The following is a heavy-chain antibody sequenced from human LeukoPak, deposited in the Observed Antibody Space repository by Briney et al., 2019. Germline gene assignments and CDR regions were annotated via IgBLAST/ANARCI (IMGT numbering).Heavy chain of an antibody. D-gene: IGHD1-26*01. CDR3: ARAGWELPHGDYFDY. CDR1: GCTFTGYY. J-gene: IGHJ4*02. Sequence: ASVKVSCKASGCTFTGYYMHWVRQAPGQGLEWMGWINPNSGGTNYAQKFQGRVTMTRDTSISTAYMELSRLRSDDTAVYYCARAGWELPHGDYFDYWGQGTLVTVSS. V-gene: IGHV1-2*02. CDR2: INPNSGGT.